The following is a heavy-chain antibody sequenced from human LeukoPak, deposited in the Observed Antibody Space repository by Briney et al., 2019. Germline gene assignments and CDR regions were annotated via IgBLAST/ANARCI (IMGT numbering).Heavy chain of an antibody. V-gene: IGHV4-61*02. Sequence: SETLSLTCSVSGGSISSGSYYWSWLRQPAGTGLEWIGRIFLSGSTNYNPSLKSRVTMSIATSKNQFSLSLRSVTAADTAVYYCARENYYDTSDWGQGTLVTVSS. CDR1: GGSISSGSYY. CDR3: ARENYYDTSD. J-gene: IGHJ4*02. D-gene: IGHD3-22*01. CDR2: IFLSGST.